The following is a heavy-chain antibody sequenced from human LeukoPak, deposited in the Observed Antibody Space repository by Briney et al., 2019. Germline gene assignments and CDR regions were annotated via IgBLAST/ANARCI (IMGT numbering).Heavy chain of an antibody. D-gene: IGHD2-15*01. CDR1: GYTLTSYG. J-gene: IGHJ4*02. Sequence: ASVEVSCKASGYTLTSYGISWVRQAPGQGLEWMGWISAYNGNTNYAQKLQGRVTMTTDTSTSTAYMELRSLRSDDTAVYYCARDNLGYCSGGSCGTVDYWGQGTLVTVSS. CDR3: ARDNLGYCSGGSCGTVDY. V-gene: IGHV1-18*01. CDR2: ISAYNGNT.